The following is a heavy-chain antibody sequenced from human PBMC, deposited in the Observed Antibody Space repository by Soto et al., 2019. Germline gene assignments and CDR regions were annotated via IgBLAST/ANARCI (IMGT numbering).Heavy chain of an antibody. J-gene: IGHJ4*02. D-gene: IGHD2-21*01. CDR2: IYWDDDK. CDR3: AHRGGVNHFDY. CDR1: GFSLSTSGVG. Sequence: QITLKESGPTLVKPTQTLTLTCTFSGFSLSTSGVGVGWIRQPPGKALEWLALIYWDDDKRYSPSLKSRLTSTKDTSKTQVVLTMTNMDPVDTATYYCAHRGGVNHFDYWGQGTLVTVSS. V-gene: IGHV2-5*02.